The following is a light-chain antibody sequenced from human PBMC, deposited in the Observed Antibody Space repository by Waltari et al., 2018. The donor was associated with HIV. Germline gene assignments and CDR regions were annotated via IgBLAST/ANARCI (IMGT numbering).Light chain of an antibody. J-gene: IGKJ1*01. CDR1: QSISTW. CDR2: KAS. CDR3: QQYNRPWT. V-gene: IGKV1-5*03. Sequence: DIQMTQSPSTLSASVGDRVTITCRARQSISTWLAWYQQKPGKAPKLLIYKASTLESGVPSRFSGSGSGTEFTLTISSLQPDDFATYYCQQYNRPWTFSQGTKVEIK.